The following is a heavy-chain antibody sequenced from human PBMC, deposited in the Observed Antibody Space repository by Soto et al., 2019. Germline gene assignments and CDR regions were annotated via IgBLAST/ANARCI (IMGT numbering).Heavy chain of an antibody. V-gene: IGHV4-28*01. D-gene: IGHD6-19*01. Sequence: LTCAVSGGSISSSNWWSWIRQPPGKGLERIGYIYNGGTTEYKPSLKGRVNISVDTSKIQFSLKLSSVTAADTAVYYCAKNAGIVVDGTLYYRMDVWGQGTTVTVSS. CDR1: GGSISSSNW. J-gene: IGHJ6*02. CDR3: AKNAGIVVDGTLYYRMDV. CDR2: IYNGGTT.